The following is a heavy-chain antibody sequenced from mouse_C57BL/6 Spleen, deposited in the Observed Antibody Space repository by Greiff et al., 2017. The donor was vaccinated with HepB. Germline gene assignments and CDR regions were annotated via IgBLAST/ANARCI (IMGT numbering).Heavy chain of an antibody. D-gene: IGHD2-4*01. CDR1: GYTFTDYN. V-gene: IGHV1-18*01. CDR2: INPNNGGT. CDR3: ARSGGVDYDEETRFAY. J-gene: IGHJ3*01. Sequence: EVQLQQSGPELVKPGASVKIPCKASGYTFTDYNMDWVKQSHGKSLEWIGDINPNNGGTIYNQKFKGKATLTVDKSSCTAYMELRSLTSEDTAVYYCARSGGVDYDEETRFAYWGQGTLVTVSA.